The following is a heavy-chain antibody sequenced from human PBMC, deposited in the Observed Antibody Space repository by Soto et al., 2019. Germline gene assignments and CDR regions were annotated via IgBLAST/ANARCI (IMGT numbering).Heavy chain of an antibody. CDR3: ARTVGWLDP. CDR2: TYYRSKWYK. CDR1: GDSVSSNSAA. J-gene: IGHJ5*02. D-gene: IGHD2-15*01. Sequence: SQTLSLTCAISGDSVSSNSAAWNWIRQSPSRGLEWLGRTYYRSKWYKEYAASVRSRITTNPDTSKNQFSLQLNSVSPEDTAVYYCARTVGWLDPWGQGIMVTVSS. V-gene: IGHV6-1*01.